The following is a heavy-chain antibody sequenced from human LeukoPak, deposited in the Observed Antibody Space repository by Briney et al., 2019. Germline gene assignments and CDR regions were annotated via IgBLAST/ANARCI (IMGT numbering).Heavy chain of an antibody. CDR2: IYNDGKT. V-gene: IGHV3-53*01. J-gene: IGHJ4*02. CDR1: GFTVSRNY. Sequence: GGSLRLSCAASGFTVSRNYMSWVRQAPGKGLEWVSVIYNDGKTYYADSVKGRFTISRDNAKNTLYHQMNSLRVHDTPVYYCASLERWLQFWGQGTLVTLPS. D-gene: IGHD5-24*01. CDR3: ASLERWLQF.